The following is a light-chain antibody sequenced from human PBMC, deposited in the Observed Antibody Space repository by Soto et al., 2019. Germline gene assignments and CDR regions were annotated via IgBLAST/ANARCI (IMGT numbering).Light chain of an antibody. V-gene: IGKV3-20*01. CDR2: GAS. CDR3: QQYGSSLPT. J-gene: IGKJ1*01. CDR1: QSVSGSY. Sequence: EIVLTQSPGTLSLSPGERATLSCRASQSVSGSYLAWYQQKPGQAPRLLIYGASSRATGIPDRFSGSGCGPDFTLTISRLEPDDFVVYSCQQYGSSLPTFGQGTKVEI.